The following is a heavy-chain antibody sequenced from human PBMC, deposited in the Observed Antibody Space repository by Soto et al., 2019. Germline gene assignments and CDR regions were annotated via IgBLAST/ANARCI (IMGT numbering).Heavy chain of an antibody. CDR3: ARAQFYSGSGNYNNLMFDA. Sequence: SETLSLTCAVSGGSVSGAGYSWSWIRQPPGGGLDWIGYIYHSGTTYCNPSLKTRLTMSLDRSNNKFSLTLNSVTAADTALYFCARAQFYSGSGNYNNLMFDAWGKGTQVTVSS. CDR2: IYHSGTT. J-gene: IGHJ5*02. V-gene: IGHV4-30-2*01. CDR1: GGSVSGAGYS. D-gene: IGHD3-10*01.